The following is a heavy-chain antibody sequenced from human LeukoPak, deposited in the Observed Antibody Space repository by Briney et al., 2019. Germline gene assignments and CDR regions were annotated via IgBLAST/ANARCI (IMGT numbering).Heavy chain of an antibody. CDR1: GGSMSRYY. D-gene: IGHD6-19*01. J-gene: IGHJ4*02. Sequence: PSETLSLTCTVSGGSMSRYYWSWSRQPPGQGLEWIGDIYYSGSTNYNPSLNSRVTISVDTSKSQFSLKLSSVTAADTAVYYCARERSSGVSHAIDYWGQGTLVTVSS. CDR3: ARERSSGVSHAIDY. V-gene: IGHV4-59*01. CDR2: IYYSGST.